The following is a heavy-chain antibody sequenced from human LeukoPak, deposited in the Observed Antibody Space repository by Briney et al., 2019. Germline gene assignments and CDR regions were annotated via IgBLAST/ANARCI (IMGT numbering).Heavy chain of an antibody. CDR1: GFTFSSYG. CDR2: IWYGGSNK. CDR3: AKDQYSSSWYGYAFDI. Sequence: PGRSLRLSRAASGFTFSSYGMHWVRQAPGKGLEWVAVIWYGGSNKYYADSVKGRFTISRDNSKNTLYLQMNSLRAEDTAVYYCAKDQYSSSWYGYAFDIWGQGTMVTVSS. J-gene: IGHJ3*02. V-gene: IGHV3-30*18. D-gene: IGHD6-13*01.